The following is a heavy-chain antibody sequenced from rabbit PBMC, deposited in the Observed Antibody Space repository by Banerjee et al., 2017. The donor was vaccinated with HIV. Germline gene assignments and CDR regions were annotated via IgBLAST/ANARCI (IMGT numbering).Heavy chain of an antibody. J-gene: IGHJ4*01. CDR3: ARDLAGVIGWNFNL. D-gene: IGHD4-1*01. V-gene: IGHV1S40*01. Sequence: QSLEESGGGLVQPEGSLTLTCTASGFSFSSSYYMCWVRQAPGKGLEWIACIDAGDNGDTYYASWAKGRFTISKTSSTTVTLQMTSLTAADTATYFCARDLAGVIGWNFNLWGPGTLVTVS. CDR1: GFSFSSSYY. CDR2: IDAGDNGDT.